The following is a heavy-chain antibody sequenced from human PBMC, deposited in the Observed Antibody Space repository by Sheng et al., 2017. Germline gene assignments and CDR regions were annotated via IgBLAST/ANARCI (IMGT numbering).Heavy chain of an antibody. V-gene: IGHV3-30*03. J-gene: IGHJ3*02. CDR2: ISYDGRNK. CDR3: ARERGFYAFDT. Sequence: QVQLVESGGGVVQPGRSLRLSCAASGFSFSGYVMYWVRQAPGKGLEWVAFISYDGRNKFYPDSVKGRFTVSRDNFKNTLYLQMNSLSVEDTAIYYCARERGFYAFDTWVKG. D-gene: IGHD3-3*01. CDR1: GFSFSGYV.